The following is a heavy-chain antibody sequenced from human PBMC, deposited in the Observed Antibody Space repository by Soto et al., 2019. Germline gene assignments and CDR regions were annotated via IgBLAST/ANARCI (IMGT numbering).Heavy chain of an antibody. Sequence: PGESLKISCKGSGYSFTSYWIGWVRQMPGKGLEWMGIIYAGDPDTRYSPSFQGQVTISADKSISTAYLQWSSLKASDTAMYYCARPEVGQQLGSWAFDIWGQGTMVTVSS. CDR1: GYSFTSYW. D-gene: IGHD6-13*01. CDR2: IYAGDPDT. CDR3: ARPEVGQQLGSWAFDI. J-gene: IGHJ3*02. V-gene: IGHV5-51*01.